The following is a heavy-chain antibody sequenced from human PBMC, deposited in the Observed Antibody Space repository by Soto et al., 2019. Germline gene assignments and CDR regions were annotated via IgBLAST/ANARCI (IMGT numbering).Heavy chain of an antibody. Sequence: GASVKVSCKASGYSFTDYHIHWVRQAPGQGLEWLGRINPKSGGTSTAQKFQGWVTMTTDTSISTASMELPRLTSDDTAIYYCARGDSTDCSNGVCSFFYNHDMDVWGQGTTVTVSS. CDR1: GYSFTDYH. CDR2: INPKSGGT. CDR3: ARGDSTDCSNGVCSFFYNHDMDV. J-gene: IGHJ6*02. D-gene: IGHD2-8*01. V-gene: IGHV1-2*04.